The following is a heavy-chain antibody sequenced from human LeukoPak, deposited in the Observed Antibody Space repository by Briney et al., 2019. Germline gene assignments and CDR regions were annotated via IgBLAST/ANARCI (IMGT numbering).Heavy chain of an antibody. CDR1: TFXXXX. D-gene: IGHD4-11*01. CDR3: AKETLHGFDN. CDR2: ISSSSSTI. Sequence: TFXXXXXNWXXXXPGXXXEWVSYISSSSSTIYYADSVKGRFTISRDNSKNTLFLQMNSLRAEDRAVYYCAKETLHGFDNWGQGTLVTVSS. V-gene: IGHV3-48*01. J-gene: IGHJ5*02.